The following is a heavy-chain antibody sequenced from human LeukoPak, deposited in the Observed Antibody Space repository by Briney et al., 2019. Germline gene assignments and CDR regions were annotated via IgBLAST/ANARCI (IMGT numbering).Heavy chain of an antibody. CDR1: GGSISSFY. CDR3: ATVASGWYPDY. J-gene: IGHJ4*02. Sequence: SETLSLTCTVSGGSISSFYYTWIRQPPGKGLEWIGYIDSSGITNYNSSLNSRVTISLDTSQNQFSLKLNSVTAADTAVYYCATVASGWYPDYWGQGTLVTVSS. CDR2: IDSSGIT. V-gene: IGHV4-59*01. D-gene: IGHD6-19*01.